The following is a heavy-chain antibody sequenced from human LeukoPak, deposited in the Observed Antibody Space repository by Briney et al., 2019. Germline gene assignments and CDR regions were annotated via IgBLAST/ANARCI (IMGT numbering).Heavy chain of an antibody. D-gene: IGHD3-22*01. CDR2: IKQDGSEK. V-gene: IGHV3-7*01. J-gene: IGHJ4*02. CDR3: ARDLYDSSGYPWY. CDR1: GFTFSSYW. Sequence: PGGSLRLSCAASGFTFSSYWMSWVRQAPGKGLEWVANIKQDGSEKYYVDSVKGRFTISRDNAKNSLYLQMNSLRAEDTAVYYCARDLYDSSGYPWYWGQGTLVTVSS.